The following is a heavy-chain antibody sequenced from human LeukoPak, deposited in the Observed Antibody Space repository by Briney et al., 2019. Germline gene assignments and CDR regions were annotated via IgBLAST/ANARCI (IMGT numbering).Heavy chain of an antibody. D-gene: IGHD3-10*01. CDR1: GGTFSSYA. V-gene: IGHV1-69*05. CDR2: IIPIFGTA. CDR3: ARESMVRGVIINYYYYYMDV. J-gene: IGHJ6*03. Sequence: SVKVSCKASGGTFSSYAISWVRQAPGQGLEWMGRIIPIFGTANYAQKFQGRVTITTDESTSTAYMELSSLRSEDTAVYYCARESMVRGVIINYYYYYMDVWGKGTTVTVSS.